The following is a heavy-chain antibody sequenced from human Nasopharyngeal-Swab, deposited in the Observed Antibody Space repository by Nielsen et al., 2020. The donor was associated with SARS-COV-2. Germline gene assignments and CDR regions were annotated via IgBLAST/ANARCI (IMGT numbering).Heavy chain of an antibody. V-gene: IGHV1-18*01. CDR3: ARDQGFTSSYWFDP. D-gene: IGHD2-2*01. Sequence: ASVKVSCKSSGYTFTNDGISWVRQAPGHGLEWMGWISGYNGFTNYAQKFQGRVTMTTDTSTSTAYMELRSLTSDDTAVYYCARDQGFTSSYWFDPWGQGTLVTVSS. J-gene: IGHJ5*02. CDR2: ISGYNGFT. CDR1: GYTFTNDG.